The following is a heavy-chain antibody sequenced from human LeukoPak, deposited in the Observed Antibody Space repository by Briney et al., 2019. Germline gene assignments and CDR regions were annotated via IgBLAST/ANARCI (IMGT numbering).Heavy chain of an antibody. J-gene: IGHJ3*02. CDR3: ARGSTVVWRHAFDI. CDR1: GGSISSGGYY. Sequence: KPSETLSLTCTVSGGSISSGGYYWSWIRQHPGKGLEWIGYIYYSGSTYYNPSLKSRVTISVDTSKNQFSLKLSSVTAADTAVYYCARGSTVVWRHAFDIWGQGTMVTVSS. V-gene: IGHV4-31*03. D-gene: IGHD4-23*01. CDR2: IYYSGST.